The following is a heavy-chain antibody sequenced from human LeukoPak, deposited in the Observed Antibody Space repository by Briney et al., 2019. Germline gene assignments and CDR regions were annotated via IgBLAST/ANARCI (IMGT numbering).Heavy chain of an antibody. D-gene: IGHD3-9*01. Sequence: PSETLSLTCTVSGGSIGSYYWSWIRQPPGKGLEWIGYIYYSGSTNYNPSLKSRVTISVDTSKNQFSLKLSSVTAADTAVYYCARATTLSYDILTMADYYGMDVWGQGTTVTVSS. CDR1: GGSIGSYY. CDR2: IYYSGST. J-gene: IGHJ6*02. V-gene: IGHV4-59*01. CDR3: ARATTLSYDILTMADYYGMDV.